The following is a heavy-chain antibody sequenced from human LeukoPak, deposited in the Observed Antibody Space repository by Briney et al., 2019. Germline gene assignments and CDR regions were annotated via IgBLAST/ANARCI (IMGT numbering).Heavy chain of an antibody. CDR1: GGSISGYF. D-gene: IGHD5-12*01. CDR2: MYSTGSN. Sequence: SETLSLTCTVSGGSISGYFWTWIRQPAGKGLKWIGRMYSTGSNNYNPSLKSRVTMSLDTSKNHFSLNLTSVTAADTAVYYCAREPTSGREPTSGRPLDYWGQGTLVTVSS. V-gene: IGHV4-4*07. CDR3: AREPTSGREPTSGRPLDY. J-gene: IGHJ4*02.